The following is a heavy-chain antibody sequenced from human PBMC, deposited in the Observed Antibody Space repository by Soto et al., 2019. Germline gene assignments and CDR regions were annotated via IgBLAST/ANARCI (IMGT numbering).Heavy chain of an antibody. J-gene: IGHJ4*02. V-gene: IGHV1-18*01. CDR1: GYTFGIYT. CDR2: ISAYNGNT. CDR3: ARIMGYCSAGICPKHTDY. Sequence: ASVKVSCKASGYTFGIYTINWVRQAPGQGLEWMGWISAYNGNTNYAQKLQDRVTMTIDISTTTAYMELRSLRSDDTAVYYCARIMGYCSAGICPKHTDYWGQGTLVTVSS. D-gene: IGHD2-15*01.